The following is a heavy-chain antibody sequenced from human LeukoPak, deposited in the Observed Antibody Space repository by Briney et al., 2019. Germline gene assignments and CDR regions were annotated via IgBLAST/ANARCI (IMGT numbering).Heavy chain of an antibody. Sequence: GGSLRLSCAASGFTFSSFAMSWVRQPPGKGLEWVSGISGSGTSTYYGDSVKGRFSISGDNSKNTLYLQLNSLRAEDTAMYYCAKDLVVAVMIGHYYFYGMDVWGQGTTVTVSS. CDR3: AKDLVVAVMIGHYYFYGMDV. CDR1: GFTFSSFA. D-gene: IGHD2-2*01. J-gene: IGHJ6*02. CDR2: ISGSGTST. V-gene: IGHV3-23*01.